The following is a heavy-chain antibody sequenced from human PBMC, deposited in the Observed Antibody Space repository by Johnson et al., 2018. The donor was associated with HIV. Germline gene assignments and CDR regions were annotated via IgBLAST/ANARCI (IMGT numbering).Heavy chain of an antibody. CDR3: AKGVITMIVVATDAFDI. V-gene: IGHV3-30*18. D-gene: IGHD3-22*01. J-gene: IGHJ3*02. CDR1: GFTFSDYY. CDR2: IAYDGSKK. Sequence: QVQLVESGGGLVKPGGSLRLSCAASGFTFSDYYMSWIRQAPGKGLEWVAIIAYDGSKKYYADSVKGRFTISRDNSKNTLYLQMNSLRAEDTAVYYCAKGVITMIVVATDAFDIWGQGTMVTVSS.